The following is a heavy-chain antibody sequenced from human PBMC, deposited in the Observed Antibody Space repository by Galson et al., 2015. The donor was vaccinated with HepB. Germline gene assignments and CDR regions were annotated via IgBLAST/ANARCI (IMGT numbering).Heavy chain of an antibody. CDR2: IYYSGTT. D-gene: IGHD6-6*01. V-gene: IGHV4-30-4*01. J-gene: IGHJ6*02. CDR3: ARRPPRPADYGMDV. CDR1: GDSISSGGYY. Sequence: TLSLTCAVSGDSISSGGYYWSWIRQSPGKGLEWIGYIYYSGTTYYNPSLKSRVTISVDTSKNQFSLKMSSVTAADTAVYYCARRPPRPADYGMDVWGQGTTVTVSS.